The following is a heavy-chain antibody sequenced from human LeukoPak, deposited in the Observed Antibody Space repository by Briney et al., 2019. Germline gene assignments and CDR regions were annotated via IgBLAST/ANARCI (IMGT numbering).Heavy chain of an antibody. CDR3: AGITVTTRGVDAFDI. CDR2: IYYSGST. Sequence: SETLSLTCTVSGGSISSYYWSWIRQPPGKGLEWIGYIYYSGSTNYNPSLKSRVTISVDTSKNQFSLKLSSVTAADTAVYYCAGITVTTRGVDAFDIWGQGTMVTVSS. CDR1: GGSISSYY. J-gene: IGHJ3*02. V-gene: IGHV4-59*12. D-gene: IGHD4-17*01.